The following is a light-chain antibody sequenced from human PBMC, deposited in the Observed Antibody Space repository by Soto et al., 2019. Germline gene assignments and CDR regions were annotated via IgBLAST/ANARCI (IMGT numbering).Light chain of an antibody. J-gene: IGKJ1*01. V-gene: IGKV1-5*03. CDR1: QSVSSW. CDR3: QQNNSYLWT. Sequence: DIQMTQSPSTLSASVGDRVTITCRASQSVSSWLAWYQQKPGKAPKLLIYEASNWAGGVPSRFSGSGSGTEFTLTSSSLYPDYFANYYCQQNNSYLWTFGQGTKVEIK. CDR2: EAS.